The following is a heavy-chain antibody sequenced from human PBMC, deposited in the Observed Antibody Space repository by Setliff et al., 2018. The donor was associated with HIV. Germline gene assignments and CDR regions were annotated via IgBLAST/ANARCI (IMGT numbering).Heavy chain of an antibody. CDR1: GYTFSSYW. CDR2: IQQHGSEI. CDR3: ANMQWASNAWYSFDY. J-gene: IGHJ4*02. V-gene: IGHV3-7*05. Sequence: GSLRLPCAASGYTFSSYWMAWVRQCPGKGLEWVANIQQHGSEIHYVASVEGRFTISRDNAKNSLYLQMNSLRAEDTAVYYCANMQWASNAWYSFDYWGQGALVTV. D-gene: IGHD6-19*01.